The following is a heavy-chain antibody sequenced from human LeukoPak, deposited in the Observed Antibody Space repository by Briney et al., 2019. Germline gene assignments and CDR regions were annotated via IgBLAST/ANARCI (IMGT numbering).Heavy chain of an antibody. D-gene: IGHD4-17*01. J-gene: IGHJ4*02. CDR3: ARHVSTVTTYYFDY. CDR2: IYHSGKT. Sequence: SETLSLTCIVSGYSINNGYYWGWIRQPPGRGLEWIGSIYHSGKTYYNPSLKSRVAISVDTSKTQFSLKLSSVTAADTAVYYCARHVSTVTTYYFDYWGQGTLVTVSS. CDR1: GYSINNGYY. V-gene: IGHV4-38-2*02.